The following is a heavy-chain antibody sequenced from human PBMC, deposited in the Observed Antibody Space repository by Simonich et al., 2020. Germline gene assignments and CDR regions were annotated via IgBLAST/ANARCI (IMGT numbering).Heavy chain of an antibody. Sequence: GGGLVQPGGSLRLSCAASGFTFSSYAMSWVRQAPGKGLEWVSAISGSGSSTYYADSVQGRFTISRDNSKNTLYLQMNSLRAEDTAIYYCAKDLGERITMIVVVIDAFDIWGQGTMVTVSS. V-gene: IGHV3-23*01. CDR2: ISGSGSST. J-gene: IGHJ3*02. D-gene: IGHD3-22*01. CDR3: AKDLGERITMIVVVIDAFDI. CDR1: GFTFSSYA.